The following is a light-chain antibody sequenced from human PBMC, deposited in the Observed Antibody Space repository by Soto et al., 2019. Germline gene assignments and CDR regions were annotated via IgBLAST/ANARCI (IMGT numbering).Light chain of an antibody. CDR1: STDVGDFNY. V-gene: IGLV2-14*03. CDR2: DVS. Sequence: QSALTQPASVSGSPGRSVTISCTGTSTDVGDFNYVSWYQPLPGRAPKLIIYDVSNRPSGISYRFSASKSGRTASLTISGLQAEDEADYYCSSYSSSTTHVVFGGGTKLTVL. CDR3: SSYSSSTTHVV. J-gene: IGLJ2*01.